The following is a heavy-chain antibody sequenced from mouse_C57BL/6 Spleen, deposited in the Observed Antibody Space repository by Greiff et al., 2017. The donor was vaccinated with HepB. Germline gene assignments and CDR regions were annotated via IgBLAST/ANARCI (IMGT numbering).Heavy chain of an antibody. CDR1: GFTFSSYA. Sequence: DVQLVESGGGLVKPGGSLKLSCAASGFTFSSYAMSWVRQTPEKRLEWVATISDGGSYTYYPENVKGRFTISRDNAKNNMYMQMSHLKSEDTAMYYCARDLEVYYDYDYYYAMDYWGQGTSVTVSS. CDR3: ARDLEVYYDYDYYYAMDY. CDR2: ISDGGSYT. J-gene: IGHJ4*01. V-gene: IGHV5-4*01. D-gene: IGHD2-4*01.